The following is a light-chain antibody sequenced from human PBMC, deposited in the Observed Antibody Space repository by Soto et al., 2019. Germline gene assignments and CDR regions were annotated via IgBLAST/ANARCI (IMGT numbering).Light chain of an antibody. V-gene: IGKV3-11*01. Sequence: EIVLTQSPATLSLSPGERATLSCRASQSVSSYLAWYQQKPGQAPRLLIYDASNRATRIPARFSGSRSGTDFTLTISSLEPEDFTVYYCQQRSNWPLTFGGGTKVEIK. CDR1: QSVSSY. CDR3: QQRSNWPLT. CDR2: DAS. J-gene: IGKJ4*01.